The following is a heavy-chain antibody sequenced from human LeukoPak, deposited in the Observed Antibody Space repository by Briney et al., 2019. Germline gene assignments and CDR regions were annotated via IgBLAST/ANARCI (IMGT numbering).Heavy chain of an antibody. V-gene: IGHV4-59*01. CDR2: IYYSGST. J-gene: IGHJ4*02. D-gene: IGHD3-10*01. Sequence: SETLSLTCTVSGGSISSYYLSWIRQPRGKGLEWIGYIYYSGSTNYNPSLKSRVTISVDTSKNQFSLKLSSVTAAETAVYYCARVGPMVRGVISEVDYWGQGTLVTVSS. CDR1: GGSISSYY. CDR3: ARVGPMVRGVISEVDY.